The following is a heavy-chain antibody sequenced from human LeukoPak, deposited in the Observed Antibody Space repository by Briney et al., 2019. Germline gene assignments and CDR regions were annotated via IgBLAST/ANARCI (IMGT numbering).Heavy chain of an antibody. J-gene: IGHJ4*02. D-gene: IGHD3-10*01. CDR2: ISGSGGST. CDR1: GLTFSSYG. Sequence: GRSLRLSCAASGLTFSSYGMHWVRQAPGKGLEWVSAISGSGGSTYYADSVKGRFTISRDNSKNTLYLQMNSLRAEDTAVYYCAKDQDYYGSGSPFDYWGQGTLVTVSS. V-gene: IGHV3-23*01. CDR3: AKDQDYYGSGSPFDY.